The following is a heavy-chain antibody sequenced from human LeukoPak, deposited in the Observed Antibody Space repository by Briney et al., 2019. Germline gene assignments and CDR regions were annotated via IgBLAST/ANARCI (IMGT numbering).Heavy chain of an antibody. J-gene: IGHJ6*04. Sequence: PGGSLRLSCAASGFPFNNFAMSWVRQAPGKGLEWVSAINRDSGSTYYADSVRGRFTISRDNAKNSLYLQMNSLRAEDTAVYYCAELGITMIGGVWGKGTTVTISS. V-gene: IGHV3-23*01. CDR1: GFPFNNFA. CDR3: AELGITMIGGV. D-gene: IGHD3-10*02. CDR2: INRDSGST.